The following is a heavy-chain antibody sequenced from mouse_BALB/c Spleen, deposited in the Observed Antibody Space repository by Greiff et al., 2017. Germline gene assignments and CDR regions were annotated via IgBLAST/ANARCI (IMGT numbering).Heavy chain of an antibody. CDR2: ISDGGSYT. Sequence: DVKLVESGGGLVKPGGSLKLSCAASGFTFSDYYMYWVRQTPEKRLEWVATISDGGSYTYYPDSVKGRFTISRDNAKNNLYLQMSSLKSEDTAMYYCANYYGYDAMDYWGQGTSVTVSS. J-gene: IGHJ4*01. D-gene: IGHD1-2*01. V-gene: IGHV5-4*02. CDR1: GFTFSDYY. CDR3: ANYYGYDAMDY.